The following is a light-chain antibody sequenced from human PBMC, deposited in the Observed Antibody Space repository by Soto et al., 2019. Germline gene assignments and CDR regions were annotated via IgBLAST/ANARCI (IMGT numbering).Light chain of an antibody. V-gene: IGKV3-15*01. CDR1: QSLDYN. CDR2: GAS. J-gene: IGKJ2*01. CDR3: QQYSHRPPYT. Sequence: EIVMTQSPATLSVSLGERATLSCRAGQSLDYNLAWYQQKPGQAPRLLIYGASARATGVPARFSGSGSETEFTLTISSVQSEDCEVYFCQQYSHRPPYTFGQGTKLEIK.